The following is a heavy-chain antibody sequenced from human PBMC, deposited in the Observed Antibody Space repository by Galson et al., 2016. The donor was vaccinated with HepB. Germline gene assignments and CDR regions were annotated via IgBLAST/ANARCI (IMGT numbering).Heavy chain of an antibody. CDR3: VRDSHFGAFDI. D-gene: IGHD3-10*01. V-gene: IGHV3-21*05. J-gene: IGHJ3*02. Sequence: SLKLSCAASGLPFSTYSMNWVRQAPGKGLEWVSYIHSDIGYIYYADSVNGRFTISRDNAKNSLSLRMNSLRAEDTAVYYCVRDSHFGAFDIWGQGTMVTVSS. CDR1: GLPFSTYS. CDR2: IHSDIGYI.